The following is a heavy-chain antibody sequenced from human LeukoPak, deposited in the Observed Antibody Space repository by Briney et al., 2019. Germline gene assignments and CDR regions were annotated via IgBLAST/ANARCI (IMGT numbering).Heavy chain of an antibody. CDR1: GGSISSSNW. D-gene: IGHD2-2*01. J-gene: IGHJ4*02. Sequence: SETLSLTCAVSGGSISSSNWWSWVRQPPGKGLEWIGEIYHSGSTNYNPSLKSRVTISVDKSKNQFSLKLSSVTAADTAVYYCARDGSHCSSTSCYPGYWGQGTLVTVSS. CDR2: IYHSGST. CDR3: ARDGSHCSSTSCYPGY. V-gene: IGHV4-4*02.